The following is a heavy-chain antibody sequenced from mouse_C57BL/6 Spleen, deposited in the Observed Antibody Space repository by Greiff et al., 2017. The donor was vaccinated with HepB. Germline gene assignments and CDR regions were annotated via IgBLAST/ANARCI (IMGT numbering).Heavy chain of an antibody. Sequence: QVQLQQPGAELVRPGSSVKLSCKASGYTFTSYWMDWVKQRPGQGLEWIGNIYPSDSETHYNQKFKDKATLTVDKSSSTAYMQLSSLTSEDSAVYYCARKSNYEDYYAMDYRGQGTSVTVSS. CDR1: GYTFTSYW. CDR3: ARKSNYEDYYAMDY. CDR2: IYPSDSET. D-gene: IGHD2-5*01. J-gene: IGHJ4*01. V-gene: IGHV1-61*01.